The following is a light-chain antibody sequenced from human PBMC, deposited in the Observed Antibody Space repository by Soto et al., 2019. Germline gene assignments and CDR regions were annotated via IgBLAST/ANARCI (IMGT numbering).Light chain of an antibody. CDR1: QSISGY. V-gene: IGKV1-39*01. CDR3: QQSYTTPYT. CDR2: AAS. J-gene: IGKJ2*01. Sequence: DIQMTQSPSSLSASVGDRVTITCRASQSISGYLNWYQQKPGKAPKLLIYAASVLQSGVPSRFGGSGSGTDCTLTITGLQPEDCATYYCQQSYTTPYTFGQGAKLEIK.